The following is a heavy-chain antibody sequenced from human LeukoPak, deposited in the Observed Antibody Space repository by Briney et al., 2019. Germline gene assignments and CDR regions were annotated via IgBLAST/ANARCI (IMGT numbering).Heavy chain of an antibody. D-gene: IGHD6-19*01. J-gene: IGHJ5*02. V-gene: IGHV5-51*01. Sequence: GESLKISCKGSGYSFTSYWIGWVRQMPGKGLEWMGIIYPGDSDTGYSPSFQGQVTISADKSISTAYLQWSSLKASDTAMYYCARLKSGGWYPHWFDPWGQGTLVTVSS. CDR3: ARLKSGGWYPHWFDP. CDR1: GYSFTSYW. CDR2: IYPGDSDT.